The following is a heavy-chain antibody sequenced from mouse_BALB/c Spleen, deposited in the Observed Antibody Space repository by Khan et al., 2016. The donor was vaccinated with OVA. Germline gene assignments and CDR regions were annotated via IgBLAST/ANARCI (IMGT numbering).Heavy chain of an antibody. V-gene: IGHV9-2-1*01. D-gene: IGHD3-1*01. Sequence: QIQLVQSGPELKKPGETVKISCKASGYTFTDYSMHWVKQAPGKGLKWMGWINTETGEPTYADDFKGRFAFSLETSATTAYLQINNLKNEDTATDFCSSRDFGTLDSWGHGTSVTVSS. CDR1: GYTFTDYS. CDR2: INTETGEP. J-gene: IGHJ4*01. CDR3: SSRDFGTLDS.